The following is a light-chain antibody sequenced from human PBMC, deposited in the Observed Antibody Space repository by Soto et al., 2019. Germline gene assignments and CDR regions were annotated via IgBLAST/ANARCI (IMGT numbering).Light chain of an antibody. CDR3: QRYRDYSWT. Sequence: IQMTQSPSTVSASVGDRVAITCRASQSIGIWLAWYQQKPGKAPRFLIYTASTLLGGVPSRFSGSGSGTEFTLTISSLQPDDFATYYCQRYRDYSWTFGQGTKVEIK. CDR1: QSIGIW. CDR2: TAS. J-gene: IGKJ1*01. V-gene: IGKV1-5*03.